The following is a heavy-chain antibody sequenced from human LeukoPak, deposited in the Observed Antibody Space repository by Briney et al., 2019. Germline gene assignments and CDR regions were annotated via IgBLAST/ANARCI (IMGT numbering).Heavy chain of an antibody. J-gene: IGHJ4*02. V-gene: IGHV1-2*06. D-gene: IGHD3-22*01. Sequence: GASVKVSCKASGYTFTGYYMHWVRQAPGQGLEWMGRINPNSGGTNYAQKFQGRVTMTRDTSISTAYMELSGLRSEDTAVYYCARGDYYDSSVPYWGQGTLVTVSS. CDR2: INPNSGGT. CDR3: ARGDYYDSSVPY. CDR1: GYTFTGYY.